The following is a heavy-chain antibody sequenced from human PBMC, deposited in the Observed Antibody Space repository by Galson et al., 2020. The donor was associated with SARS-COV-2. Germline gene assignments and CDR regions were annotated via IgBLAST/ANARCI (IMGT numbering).Heavy chain of an antibody. Sequence: GESLKISCKGSGYSFTSYWIGWVRQMPGKGLEWMGIIYPGDSDTRYSPSFQGQVTISADKSISTAYLQRSSLKASDTAMYYCARQGFALYSSSWYYYYGMDVWGQGTTVTVSS. D-gene: IGHD6-13*01. J-gene: IGHJ6*02. CDR3: ARQGFALYSSSWYYYYGMDV. CDR2: IYPGDSDT. V-gene: IGHV5-51*01. CDR1: GYSFTSYW.